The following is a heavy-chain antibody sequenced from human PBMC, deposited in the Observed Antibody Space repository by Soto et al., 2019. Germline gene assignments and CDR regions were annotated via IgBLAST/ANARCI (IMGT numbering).Heavy chain of an antibody. Sequence: GGSLRLSCAASRFTFSDYAMSWVRQAPGKGLEWVSYISSSSSSIYYADSVKGRFTISRDNAKNSLYLQMNSLRDEDTAVYYCARPEYSSSSYGMDVWGQGTTVTVSS. CDR2: ISSSSSSI. CDR1: RFTFSDYA. J-gene: IGHJ6*02. V-gene: IGHV3-48*02. CDR3: ARPEYSSSSYGMDV. D-gene: IGHD6-6*01.